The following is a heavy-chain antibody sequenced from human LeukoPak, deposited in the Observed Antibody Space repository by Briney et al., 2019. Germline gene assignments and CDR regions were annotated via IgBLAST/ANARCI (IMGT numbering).Heavy chain of an antibody. Sequence: GGSLRLTCAASGFIFSNYAMTWVRQAPGKGLDWVSGITGSGGRTYYADSVKGRFTISRDNSKNTLYLQMNSLRAEDTAVYYCAKASSLLGLDFDYWGQGTLVTVSS. V-gene: IGHV3-23*01. CDR1: GFIFSNYA. CDR2: ITGSGGRT. CDR3: AKASSLLGLDFDY. J-gene: IGHJ4*02. D-gene: IGHD3/OR15-3a*01.